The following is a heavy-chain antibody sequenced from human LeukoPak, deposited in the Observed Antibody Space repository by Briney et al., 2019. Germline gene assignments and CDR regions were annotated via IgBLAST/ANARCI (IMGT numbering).Heavy chain of an antibody. D-gene: IGHD2-15*01. CDR2: IYDGGNT. Sequence: PGGSLRLSCAASGFTFSNAWMSWVRQAPGKGLECVSVIYDGGNTYYADSVKGRFTISRDNSKNTLYLQVNSLRAEDTAVYYCARGGASELYYFDYWGQGTLVTVSS. J-gene: IGHJ4*02. CDR3: ARGGASELYYFDY. V-gene: IGHV3-53*01. CDR1: GFTFSNAW.